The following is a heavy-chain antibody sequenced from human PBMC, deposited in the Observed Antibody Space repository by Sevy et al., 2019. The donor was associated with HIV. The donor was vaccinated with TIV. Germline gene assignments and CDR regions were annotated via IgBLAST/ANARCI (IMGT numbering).Heavy chain of an antibody. CDR3: VWDERAIASHCDF. CDR1: GFTLSSYT. D-gene: IGHD2-21*01. CDR2: FDRTDIT. J-gene: IGHJ4*02. Sequence: GGSLRLSCEASGFTLSSYTMNWVRQSPEKGLEWVATFDRTDITHYADSVKGRFIISRDTAKNSLFLQMNSLRDDDTAMYFCVWDERAIASHCDFWGRGTLVTVSS. V-gene: IGHV3-48*02.